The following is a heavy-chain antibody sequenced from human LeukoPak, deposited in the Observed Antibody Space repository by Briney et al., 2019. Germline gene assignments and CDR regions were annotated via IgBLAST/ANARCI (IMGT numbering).Heavy chain of an antibody. D-gene: IGHD4-17*01. Sequence: GGSLRLSCAASGFTFSSYAMSWVRQAPGKGLEWVSAISGSGGSTYYADSVKGRFTIARDNSKSTLYLQMNSLRGEDTAVYYCAKVDGDYYYWGQGTLVTVSS. CDR1: GFTFSSYA. V-gene: IGHV3-23*01. J-gene: IGHJ4*02. CDR2: ISGSGGST. CDR3: AKVDGDYYY.